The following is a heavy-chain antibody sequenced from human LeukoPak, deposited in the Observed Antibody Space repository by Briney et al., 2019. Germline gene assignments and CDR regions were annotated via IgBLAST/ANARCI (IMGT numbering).Heavy chain of an antibody. V-gene: IGHV3-7*01. CDR3: ARVKSSSSWYVRY. D-gene: IGHD6-13*01. CDR2: IKQDGSEK. CDR1: GLTFTNYW. Sequence: QSGGSLRLSCAASGLTFTNYWMTWVRQAPGKGLEWVANIKQDGSEKYYVDSVKGRFTISRDNAKNSLYLQMNSLRAEDTAVYYCARVKSSSSWYVRYWGQGTLVTVSS. J-gene: IGHJ4*02.